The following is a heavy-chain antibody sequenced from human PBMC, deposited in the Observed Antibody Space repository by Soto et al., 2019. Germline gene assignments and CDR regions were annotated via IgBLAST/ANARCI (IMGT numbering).Heavy chain of an antibody. Sequence: QVQLQESGPGLVKPSETLSLTCTVSGGSISSYYWSWIRQPPGKGLEWIGYIYYSGSTNYNPSLKSRVTKSVDTSKNQFSLKLSSVTAADTDVYYCAREGVSSSWYNYYGMDVWGQGTTVTVSS. V-gene: IGHV4-59*01. CDR2: IYYSGST. CDR1: GGSISSYY. J-gene: IGHJ6*02. CDR3: AREGVSSSWYNYYGMDV. D-gene: IGHD6-13*01.